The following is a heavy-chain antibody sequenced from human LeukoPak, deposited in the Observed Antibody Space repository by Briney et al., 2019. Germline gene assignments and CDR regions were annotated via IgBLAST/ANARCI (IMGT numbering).Heavy chain of an antibody. Sequence: SETLSLTCSVSPGSIGGYYWSWFRQPPGKGLEWIGYVFYTGETDYNPSLRSRGTISVDASKNRVSLRLTSVTAADTAVYYCARHAAGVELWFEFWGQGTQVTVSS. V-gene: IGHV4-59*08. D-gene: IGHD2-21*01. CDR3: ARHAAGVELWFEF. CDR1: PGSIGGYY. CDR2: VFYTGET. J-gene: IGHJ4*02.